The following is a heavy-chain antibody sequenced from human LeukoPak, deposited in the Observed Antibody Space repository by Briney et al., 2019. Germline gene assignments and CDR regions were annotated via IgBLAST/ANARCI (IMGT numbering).Heavy chain of an antibody. CDR3: ARDKSTVTNHQSFQH. CDR2: ISAYNGNT. Sequence: VASVKVSCKASGYTFTSYGISWVRQAPGQGLEWMGWISAYNGNTNYAQKLQGRVTMTTDTSTSTAYMELSSLRSEDTAVYYCARDKSTVTNHQSFQHWGQGTLVTVSS. V-gene: IGHV1-18*01. J-gene: IGHJ1*01. D-gene: IGHD4-17*01. CDR1: GYTFTSYG.